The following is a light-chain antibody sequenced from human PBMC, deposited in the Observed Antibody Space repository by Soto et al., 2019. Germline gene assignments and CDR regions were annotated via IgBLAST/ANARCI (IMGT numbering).Light chain of an antibody. CDR3: AAWGVSLNGRV. CDR1: SSNIGSNT. CDR2: SNN. Sequence: QSVLTQPPSASGTPGQRVTISCSGSSSNIGSNTVSWYQQLPGTAPKLLIHSNNQRPSGVPDRFSGSQSGTSASLAISGLQSEDEADYYCAAWGVSLNGRVFGGGTKVTVL. V-gene: IGLV1-44*01. J-gene: IGLJ3*02.